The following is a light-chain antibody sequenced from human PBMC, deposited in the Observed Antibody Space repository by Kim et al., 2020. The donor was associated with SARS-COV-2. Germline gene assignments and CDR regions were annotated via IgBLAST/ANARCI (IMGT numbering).Light chain of an antibody. CDR1: QDSTNY. CDR3: HQYDDLI. J-gene: IGKJ4*01. Sequence: LSAAVGDRVTITCQASQDSTNYLNWYQHKPGKAPKLLIYDASKLETGVPSRFSGSGSGTHFTFTISSLHPEDIATYYCHQYDDLIFGGGTKVDIK. V-gene: IGKV1-33*01. CDR2: DAS.